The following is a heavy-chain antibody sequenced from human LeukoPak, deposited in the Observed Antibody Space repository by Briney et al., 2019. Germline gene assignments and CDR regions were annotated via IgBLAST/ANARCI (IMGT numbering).Heavy chain of an antibody. CDR3: ARGLPITMIVVVTGIYAFDI. CDR2: INPSGGST. J-gene: IGHJ3*02. Sequence: ASVKVSCKASGYTFTSYYMHWVRQAPGQGLEWMGIINPSGGSTSYAQKFQGRVTMTRDTSTSTVYMELSSLRSEDTAVYYCARGLPITMIVVVTGIYAFDIWGQGTMVTVSS. D-gene: IGHD3-22*01. V-gene: IGHV1-46*01. CDR1: GYTFTSYY.